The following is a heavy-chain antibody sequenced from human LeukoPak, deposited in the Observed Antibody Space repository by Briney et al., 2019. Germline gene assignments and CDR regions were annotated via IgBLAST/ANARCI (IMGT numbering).Heavy chain of an antibody. D-gene: IGHD2-15*01. CDR1: GYTFTSYY. CDR2: INPSGGST. V-gene: IGHV1-46*01. Sequence: ASVKVSCKASGYTFTSYYMHWVRQAPGQGLEWMGIINPSGGSTSYAQKFQGRVTMTRDTPTSTVYMELSSLRSEDTAVYYCARVSEIVVVVAAGEYYFDYWGQGTLVTVSS. J-gene: IGHJ4*02. CDR3: ARVSEIVVVVAAGEYYFDY.